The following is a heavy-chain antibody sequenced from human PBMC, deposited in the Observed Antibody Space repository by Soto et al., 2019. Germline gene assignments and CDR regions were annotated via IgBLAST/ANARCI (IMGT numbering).Heavy chain of an antibody. V-gene: IGHV4-34*01. CDR1: GGSFSGYY. J-gene: IGHJ4*02. CDR3: ASFFPYSSGWYGLGGY. CDR2: INHSGST. Sequence: SETLSLTCAVYGGSFSGYYWSWIRQPPGKGLEWIGEINHSGSTNYNPSLKSRVTISVDTSKNQFSLKLSSVTAADTAVYYCASFFPYSSGWYGLGGYWGQGTLVTVSS. D-gene: IGHD6-19*01.